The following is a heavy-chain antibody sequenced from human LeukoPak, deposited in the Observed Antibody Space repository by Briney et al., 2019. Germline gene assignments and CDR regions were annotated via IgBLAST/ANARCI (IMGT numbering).Heavy chain of an antibody. V-gene: IGHV3-66*01. CDR2: IYSGGST. CDR1: GFTVSSNY. Sequence: GGSLRLSCAASGFTVSSNYMSWVRQAPGKGLEWVSVIYSGGSTYYADSVKGRFTISRDNSKNTLYLQMNRLRAEDTAVYYCASDLITMVRGVKNTWGQGTLVTVSS. J-gene: IGHJ4*02. CDR3: ASDLITMVRGVKNT. D-gene: IGHD3-10*01.